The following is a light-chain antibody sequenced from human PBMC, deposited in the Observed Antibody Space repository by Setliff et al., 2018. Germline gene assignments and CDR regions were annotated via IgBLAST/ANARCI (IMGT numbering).Light chain of an antibody. J-gene: IGLJ1*01. CDR1: SSDVGAYNY. CDR3: PSYTSTARV. CDR2: EVS. Sequence: QSVLTQPASVSGSPGQSITISCTGTSSDVGAYNYVSWYQQHPGKAPKLMIYEVSNRPSGVSNRFSGSKSGNTASLTISGLQAEDEADYYCPSYTSTARVFGTGTKVTVL. V-gene: IGLV2-14*01.